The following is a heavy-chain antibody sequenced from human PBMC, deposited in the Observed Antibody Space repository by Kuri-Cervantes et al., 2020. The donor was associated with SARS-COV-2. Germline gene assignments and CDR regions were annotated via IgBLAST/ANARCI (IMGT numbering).Heavy chain of an antibody. J-gene: IGHJ6*02. CDR2: INPNSGGT. Sequence: ASVKVSCKASGYTFTSYYMHWVRQAPGQGLEWMGWINPNSGGTNYAQKFQGWVTMTRDTSISTAYMELSRLRSGDTAVYYCARALGYCSSTSCSYWDYYYYGMDVWGQGTTVTVSS. CDR3: ARALGYCSSTSCSYWDYYYYGMDV. CDR1: GYTFTSYY. D-gene: IGHD2-2*01. V-gene: IGHV1-2*04.